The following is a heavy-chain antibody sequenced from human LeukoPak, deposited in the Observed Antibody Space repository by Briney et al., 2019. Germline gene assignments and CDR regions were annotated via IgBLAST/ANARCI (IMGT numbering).Heavy chain of an antibody. Sequence: ASVKVSCKASGYTFITYDINWVQQAPGQGLEWMGWMNPNNGNTGYAQKFQGRVTMTRDTSISTAYMELSSLTSEHTAVYYCAREFSFYYGLGVWGQGTTVTVSS. D-gene: IGHD2-2*01. V-gene: IGHV1-8*01. J-gene: IGHJ6*02. CDR1: GYTFITYD. CDR3: AREFSFYYGLGV. CDR2: MNPNNGNT.